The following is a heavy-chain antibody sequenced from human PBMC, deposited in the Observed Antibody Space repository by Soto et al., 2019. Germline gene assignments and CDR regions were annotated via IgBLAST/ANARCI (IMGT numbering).Heavy chain of an antibody. CDR1: GFTVSTKY. CDR2: IYSGGST. CDR3: TRHDEQWLVTYYYYYGMDV. Sequence: GGSLRLSCAAPGFTVSTKYMSWVRQAPGKGLEWVSVIYSGGSTFYADSVRGRFTISRDNSKNTVNLQMNSLRAEDTAVYYCTRHDEQWLVTYYYYYGMDVWGQGTTVTVSS. V-gene: IGHV3-66*04. D-gene: IGHD6-19*01. J-gene: IGHJ6*02.